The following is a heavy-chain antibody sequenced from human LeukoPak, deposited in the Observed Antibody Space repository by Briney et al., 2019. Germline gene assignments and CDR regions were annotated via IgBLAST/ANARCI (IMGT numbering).Heavy chain of an antibody. Sequence: SETLSLTCTVSGASISSSDRYWGWIRQPPGKGLEWIGSIYYSGITYHNPSLKSRVTISVDTSNNQFSLKLGSVTAADTAVYYCARRYRLWYPAPFDYWGQGTLVTVSS. V-gene: IGHV4-39*01. D-gene: IGHD5-18*01. CDR2: IYYSGIT. CDR1: GASISSSDRY. CDR3: ARRYRLWYPAPFDY. J-gene: IGHJ4*02.